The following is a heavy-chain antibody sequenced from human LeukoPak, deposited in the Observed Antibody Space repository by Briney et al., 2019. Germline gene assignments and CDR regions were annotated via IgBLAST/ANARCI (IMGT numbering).Heavy chain of an antibody. D-gene: IGHD5-24*01. CDR2: IWYDGSNI. J-gene: IGHJ4*02. CDR3: VRGSGGAGYNYWGDY. Sequence: GGSLRLSCATSGFTFSSYGMHWVRQAPGKGLEWVAVIWYDGSNIHYADSVQGRFTISRDSSKNMLYLQMNSLRAEDTGVYYCVRGSGGAGYNYWGDYWGQGTLVTVTP. CDR1: GFTFSSYG. V-gene: IGHV3-33*01.